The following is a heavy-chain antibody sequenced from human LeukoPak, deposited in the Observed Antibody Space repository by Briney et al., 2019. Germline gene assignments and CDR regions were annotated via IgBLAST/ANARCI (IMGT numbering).Heavy chain of an antibody. CDR3: AKSNGYGLVDI. Sequence: SSETLSLTCTVSGGSISGFYWSWIRQPPGKGLVWIGYISYSGATTYNPSLKSRVTISLDTSRNQFSLKLNSVTAADTAVYYCAKSNGYGLVDIWGQGTMVTVSS. V-gene: IGHV4-59*12. D-gene: IGHD3-10*01. J-gene: IGHJ3*02. CDR2: ISYSGAT. CDR1: GGSISGFY.